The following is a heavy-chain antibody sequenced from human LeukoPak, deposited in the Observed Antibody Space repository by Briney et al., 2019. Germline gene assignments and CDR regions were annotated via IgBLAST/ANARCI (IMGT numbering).Heavy chain of an antibody. CDR1: GFTFSSYA. CDR3: AKDQLITMVRGVFDY. J-gene: IGHJ4*02. CDR2: ISGSGGST. Sequence: GGSLRLSCAASGFTFSSYAMSWVRQAPGKGLEWVSAISGSGGSTYYADSVKGRFTISRDNSKNTLYLQMNSLRAGDTAVYYCAKDQLITMVRGVFDYWGQGTLVTVSS. V-gene: IGHV3-23*01. D-gene: IGHD3-10*01.